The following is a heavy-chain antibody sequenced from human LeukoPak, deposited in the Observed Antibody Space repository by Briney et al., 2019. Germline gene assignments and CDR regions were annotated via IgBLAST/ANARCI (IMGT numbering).Heavy chain of an antibody. J-gene: IGHJ5*02. V-gene: IGHV4-30-4*01. CDR1: GGSISSGDYY. CDR3: ARVGDYYGSGSPPSWFDP. D-gene: IGHD3-10*01. Sequence: SQTLSLTCTVSGGSISSGDYYWSWIRQPPGKGLEWIGYIYYSGSTYYNPSLKSRVTISVDTSKNQFSLKLSSVTAADTAVYYCARVGDYYGSGSPPSWFDPWGQGTLVTVSS. CDR2: IYYSGST.